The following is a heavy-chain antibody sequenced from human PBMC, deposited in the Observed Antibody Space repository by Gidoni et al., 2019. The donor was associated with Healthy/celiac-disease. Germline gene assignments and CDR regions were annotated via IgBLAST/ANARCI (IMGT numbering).Heavy chain of an antibody. Sequence: QVQLVQSGAEVKKPGASVKVSCKASGYTFTGYYIHWVRQAPGQGLEWMGWINPDSGGTTFAQKFQGRVTMTRDTSISTAYMELRSLRSDDTAVYYCARVLNGGSPLGPPWGQGTLVTVSS. J-gene: IGHJ5*02. D-gene: IGHD1-26*01. V-gene: IGHV1-2*02. CDR2: INPDSGGT. CDR1: GYTFTGYY. CDR3: ARVLNGGSPLGPP.